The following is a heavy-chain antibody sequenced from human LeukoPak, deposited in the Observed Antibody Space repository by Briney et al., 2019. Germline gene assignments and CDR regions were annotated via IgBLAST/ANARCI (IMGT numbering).Heavy chain of an antibody. CDR3: ARLIPQKWELPGKWFDP. V-gene: IGHV1-18*01. J-gene: IGHJ5*02. Sequence: ASVKVSCKASGYTFNSYGISWVRQAPGQGLEWMGWVSAYNGHTNYAQKFQGRVTMTTDTSTSTASMELRSLRSDDTAVYYCARLIPQKWELPGKWFDPWGQGTLVTVSS. D-gene: IGHD1-26*01. CDR1: GYTFNSYG. CDR2: VSAYNGHT.